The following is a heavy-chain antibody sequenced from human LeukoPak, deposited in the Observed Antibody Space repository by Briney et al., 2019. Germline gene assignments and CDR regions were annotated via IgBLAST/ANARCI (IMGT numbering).Heavy chain of an antibody. D-gene: IGHD3-22*01. Sequence: GGSLRLSCAASGFTFSSYGMSRVRQAPGKGLEWVSAISGSGGSTYYADSVKGRFTISRDNSKNTLYLQMNSLRAEDTAVYYCAKDPYYYDSSGYYAPVPYWGQGTLVTVSS. CDR3: AKDPYYYDSSGYYAPVPY. CDR1: GFTFSSYG. J-gene: IGHJ4*02. CDR2: ISGSGGST. V-gene: IGHV3-23*01.